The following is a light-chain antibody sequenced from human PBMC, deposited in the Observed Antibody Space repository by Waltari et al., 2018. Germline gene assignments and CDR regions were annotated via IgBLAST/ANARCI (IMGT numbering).Light chain of an antibody. CDR2: HNG. V-gene: IGLV3-21*03. CDR1: NIGSKS. CDR3: QVWDSDTDHFF. Sequence: SYVLTQPPSVSVAPGKTASITCGGNNIGSKSVHWYQQKPGQAPVLVIFHNGDRPSGIPGRFSGSNSGDTATLTITRVEAGDEADYYCQVWDSDTDHFFFGTGTKINVL. J-gene: IGLJ1*01.